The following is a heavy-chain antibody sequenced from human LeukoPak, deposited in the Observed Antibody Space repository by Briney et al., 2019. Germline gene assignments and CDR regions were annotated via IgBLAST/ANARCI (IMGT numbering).Heavy chain of an antibody. Sequence: ASVKVSCKASGGTFSSYAISWVRQAPGQGLEWMGGIIPIFGTANYAQKFQGRVTITADESTSTAYMELSSLRSEDTAVYYCARGQAYCGGDCYPFDYWGQGTLVTVSS. J-gene: IGHJ4*02. CDR3: ARGQAYCGGDCYPFDY. D-gene: IGHD2-21*02. V-gene: IGHV1-69*13. CDR2: IIPIFGTA. CDR1: GGTFSSYA.